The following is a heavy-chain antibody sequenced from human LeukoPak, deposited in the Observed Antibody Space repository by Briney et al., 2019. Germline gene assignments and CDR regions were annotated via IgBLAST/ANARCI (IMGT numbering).Heavy chain of an antibody. D-gene: IGHD2-2*01. Sequence: KSSETLSLTCTVSGGSISSGGYYWSWIRQPPGKGLEWIGYIYHSESTYYNPSLKSRVTISVDRSKNQFSLKLSSVTAADTAVYYCARHWRLYCSSTSCYSFDYWGQGTLVTVSS. V-gene: IGHV4-30-2*01. CDR2: IYHSEST. J-gene: IGHJ4*02. CDR1: GGSISSGGYY. CDR3: ARHWRLYCSSTSCYSFDY.